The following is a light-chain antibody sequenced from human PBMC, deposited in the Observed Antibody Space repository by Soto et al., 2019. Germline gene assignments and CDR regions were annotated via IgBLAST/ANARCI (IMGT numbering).Light chain of an antibody. CDR2: GAS. J-gene: IGKJ2*01. V-gene: IGKV3-15*01. CDR1: QSISSN. CDR3: QQYNNWPPMYT. Sequence: EIVMTQSPATLSVSPGERATLSCSASQSISSNLAWYQQKPGQAPRLLIYGASTRATGIPARFSGSGSGTELTLTISSLQSEDFAVYYCQQYNNWPPMYTFGQGTKLEIK.